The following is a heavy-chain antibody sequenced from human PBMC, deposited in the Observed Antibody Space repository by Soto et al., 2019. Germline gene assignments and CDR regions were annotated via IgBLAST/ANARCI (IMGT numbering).Heavy chain of an antibody. CDR2: ISYDGIDE. CDR3: VRDRNEMATVTLGY. J-gene: IGHJ4*02. D-gene: IGHD1-1*01. Sequence: QVQLLESGGGVVQPGRSLRLSCAASGFTFSSFGLHWVRQAPGKGLEWVAVISYDGIDESYADSVKGRFTISRDNXXNTLYLQMNSLRTEDTAAYYCVRDRNEMATVTLGYWGQGTLVTVSS. CDR1: GFTFSSFG. V-gene: IGHV3-30*03.